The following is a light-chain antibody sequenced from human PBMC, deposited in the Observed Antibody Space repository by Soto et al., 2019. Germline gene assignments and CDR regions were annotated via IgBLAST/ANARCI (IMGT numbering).Light chain of an antibody. V-gene: IGKV1-16*01. J-gene: IGKJ1*01. Sequence: DIQMTQSPSSLSASVGDRVTITCQASQDISNYLNWYQQKPGKAPKVLIWDASSLQRGVPSRFTGSGSGTEFTLTINGLQPDDFATYYCQQYNGYRTWTFGQGTKVDIK. CDR3: QQYNGYRTWT. CDR2: DAS. CDR1: QDISNY.